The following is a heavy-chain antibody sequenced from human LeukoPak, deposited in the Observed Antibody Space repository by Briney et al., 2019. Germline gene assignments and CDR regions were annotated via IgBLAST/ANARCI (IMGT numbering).Heavy chain of an antibody. Sequence: GGSLRLSCAASGFTFSNYWMNRVRQAPGKGLEWVAFIRYDGSNKYYADSVKGRFTISRDDSKNTLYLQMNSLRAEDTAVYYCAKDAFPYYDSSGYNYWGQGTLVSVSS. CDR2: IRYDGSNK. CDR3: AKDAFPYYDSSGYNY. CDR1: GFTFSNYW. V-gene: IGHV3-30*02. J-gene: IGHJ4*02. D-gene: IGHD3-22*01.